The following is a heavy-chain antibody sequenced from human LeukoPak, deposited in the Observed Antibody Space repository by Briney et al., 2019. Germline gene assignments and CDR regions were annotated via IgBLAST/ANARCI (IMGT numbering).Heavy chain of an antibody. CDR1: GFTFSDYY. CDR2: ISGSGGSS. V-gene: IGHV3-23*01. D-gene: IGHD5-18*01. CDR3: AKGEDTATSPDY. Sequence: GGSLRLSCAVSGFTFSDYYMSWVRQAPGKGLEWVSAISGSGGSSYYADSVKGRFTISRDNSKNTLYLQMNSLRAEDTAVYYCAKGEDTATSPDYWGQGTLVTVSS. J-gene: IGHJ4*02.